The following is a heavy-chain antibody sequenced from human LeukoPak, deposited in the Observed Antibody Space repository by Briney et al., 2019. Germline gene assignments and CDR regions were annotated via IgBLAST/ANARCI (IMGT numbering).Heavy chain of an antibody. V-gene: IGHV3-21*01. J-gene: IGHJ2*01. CDR2: ISSSSSYI. D-gene: IGHD1-14*01. Sequence: GGSLRLSCAASGFTFSSYSMNWVRQAPGKGLEWVSSISSSSSYIYYADSVKGRFTISRDNAKNSLYLQMNSLRAEDTAVYYCARDKFNLVWYFDLWGRGTLVTVSS. CDR3: ARDKFNLVWYFDL. CDR1: GFTFSSYS.